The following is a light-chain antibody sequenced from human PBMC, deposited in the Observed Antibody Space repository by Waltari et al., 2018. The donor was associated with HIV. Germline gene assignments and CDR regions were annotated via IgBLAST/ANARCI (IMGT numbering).Light chain of an antibody. CDR3: QVWNFGSDHPGV. Sequence: SYVLTQAPSVSVAPGKTASLTCGGHHIGSTRVHWNQHKPGQAPVLVIPSNNLRPSGTPERFSGSNSGNTATLTISRVEPGDEADYYCQVWNFGSDHPGVFGGGTKLTVL. V-gene: IGLV3-21*04. J-gene: IGLJ3*02. CDR1: HIGSTR. CDR2: SNN.